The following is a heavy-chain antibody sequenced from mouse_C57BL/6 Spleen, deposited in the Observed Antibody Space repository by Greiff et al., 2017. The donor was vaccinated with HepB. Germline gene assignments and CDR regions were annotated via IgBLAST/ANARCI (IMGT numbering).Heavy chain of an antibody. CDR1: GYTFTSYG. V-gene: IGHV1-81*01. CDR2: IYPRSGNT. Sequence: QVQLQQSGAELARPGASVKLSCKASGYTFTSYGISWVKQRTGQGLEWIGEIYPRSGNTYYNEKFKGKATLTADKSSSTAYMELRSLTSEDSAVYFCASYYGSSYWYFDVWGTGTTGTVSS. D-gene: IGHD1-1*01. J-gene: IGHJ1*03. CDR3: ASYYGSSYWYFDV.